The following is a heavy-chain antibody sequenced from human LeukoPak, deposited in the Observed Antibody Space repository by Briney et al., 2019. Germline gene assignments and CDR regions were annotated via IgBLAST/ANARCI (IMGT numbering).Heavy chain of an antibody. D-gene: IGHD5-12*01. CDR1: GFTFSSYG. CDR2: ISSYSDSV. V-gene: IGHV3-48*02. J-gene: IGHJ4*02. Sequence: PGGSLRLSCAGSGFTFSSYGMNWVRRAPGKRLEWVSYISSYSDSVYYADSVKGRFTISRDNAENSLYLQMNSLRDEDTAVYYCARAMRSGYDYWGQGTLVTVSS. CDR3: ARAMRSGYDY.